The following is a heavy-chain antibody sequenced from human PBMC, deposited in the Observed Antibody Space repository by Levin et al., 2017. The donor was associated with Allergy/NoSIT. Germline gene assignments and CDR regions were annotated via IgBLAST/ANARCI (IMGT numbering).Heavy chain of an antibody. CDR2: VKSKAHRYAT. Sequence: PGESLKISCAASGLIFSDSVVDWVRQSSGKGLEWVGRVKSKAHRYATEYAASVKGRFTISRDDSLNRAYLQMNSLETEDTAIYYCISPHCSGNRCYAFDYWGQGTQVTVSS. CDR3: ISPHCSGNRCYAFDY. CDR1: GLIFSDSV. D-gene: IGHD2-15*01. V-gene: IGHV3-73*01. J-gene: IGHJ4*02.